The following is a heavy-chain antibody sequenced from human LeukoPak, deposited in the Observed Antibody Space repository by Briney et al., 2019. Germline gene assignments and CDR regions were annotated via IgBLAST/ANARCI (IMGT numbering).Heavy chain of an antibody. Sequence: SETLSLTCAVYGGSFSGYYWSWIRQPPGKGLEWIGEIYHSGSTNYNPSLKSRVTISVDKSKNQFSLKLSSVTAADTAVYYCARAYSGYDYLFDYWGQGTLVTVSS. CDR1: GGSFSGYY. V-gene: IGHV4-34*01. J-gene: IGHJ4*02. D-gene: IGHD5-12*01. CDR2: IYHSGST. CDR3: ARAYSGYDYLFDY.